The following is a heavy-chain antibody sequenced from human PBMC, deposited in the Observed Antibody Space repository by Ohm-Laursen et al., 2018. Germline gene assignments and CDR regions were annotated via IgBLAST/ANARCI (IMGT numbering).Heavy chain of an antibody. CDR1: GFTFSSYG. J-gene: IGHJ6*02. CDR3: AKEDSLAVAGTAHYYYGLDV. CDR2: IWYDGSNK. Sequence: SLRLSCAASGFTFSSYGMHWVRQAPGKGLEWVAVIWYDGSNKYYADSVKGRFTISRDNSKNMLYLQMDSLRAEDTAVYYCAKEDSLAVAGTAHYYYGLDVWGQGTTVTVSS. V-gene: IGHV3-33*06. D-gene: IGHD6-19*01.